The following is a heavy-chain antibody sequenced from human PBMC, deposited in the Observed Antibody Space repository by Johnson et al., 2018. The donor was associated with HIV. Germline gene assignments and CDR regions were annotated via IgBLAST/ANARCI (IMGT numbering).Heavy chain of an antibody. V-gene: IGHV3-20*04. CDR1: GFTFDDFG. J-gene: IGHJ3*02. CDR3: ARGGYCVDGSCRHGNAFDI. CDR2: ITWNGGST. D-gene: IGHD2-15*01. Sequence: VQLVESGGGVVRPGGSLRLSCAASGFTFDDFGMTWVRQAPGKGLEWVSGITWNGGSTGYADSVKGRFTMSRDNAKHSLYLPMNSLRAEDTALYFCARGGYCVDGSCRHGNAFDIWGQGTMVTVSS.